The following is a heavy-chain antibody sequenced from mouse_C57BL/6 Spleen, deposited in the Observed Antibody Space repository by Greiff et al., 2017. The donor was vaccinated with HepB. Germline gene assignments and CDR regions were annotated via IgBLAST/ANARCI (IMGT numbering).Heavy chain of an antibody. J-gene: IGHJ3*01. CDR1: GFNIKDDY. CDR2: IDPENGDT. CDR3: TTSYYGYLFAY. Sequence: EVQLQESGAELVRPGASVKLSCTASGFNIKDDYMHWVKQRPEQGLEWIGWIDPENGDTEYASKFQGKATITADTSSNTAYLQLSSLTSEDTAVYYCTTSYYGYLFAYWGQGTLVTVSA. V-gene: IGHV14-4*01. D-gene: IGHD2-9*01.